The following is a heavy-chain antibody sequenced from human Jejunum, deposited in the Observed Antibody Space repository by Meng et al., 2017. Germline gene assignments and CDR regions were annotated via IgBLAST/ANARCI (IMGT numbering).Heavy chain of an antibody. CDR3: ARKGGTYSTGHFPHFDY. V-gene: IGHV4-4*02. CDR1: GDSISSDNW. Sequence: QGQLEESGPGLVKPWGTLSPTCAVSGDSISSDNWWSWVRQPPGKGPEWIGDIFRTGTSNYSPSLRSRVAIYMDKSKNQFSLSLNSVTAADTAVYYCARKGGTYSTGHFPHFDYWGQGTLVTVSS. CDR2: IFRTGTS. D-gene: IGHD6-19*01. J-gene: IGHJ4*02.